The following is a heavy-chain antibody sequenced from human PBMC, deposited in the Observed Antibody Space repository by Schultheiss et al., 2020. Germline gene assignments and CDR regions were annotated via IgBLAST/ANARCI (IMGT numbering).Heavy chain of an antibody. CDR2: ISSSSSYI. Sequence: GGSLRLSCAASGFIFSDYYMSWIRQAPGKGLEWVSYISSSSSYINYADSVKGRFTISRDNAKNTLYLQMNSLRAEDTAVYYCARGGRDGYKFDYWGQGTLVT. V-gene: IGHV3-11*06. CDR1: GFIFSDYY. CDR3: ARGGRDGYKFDY. D-gene: IGHD5-24*01. J-gene: IGHJ4*02.